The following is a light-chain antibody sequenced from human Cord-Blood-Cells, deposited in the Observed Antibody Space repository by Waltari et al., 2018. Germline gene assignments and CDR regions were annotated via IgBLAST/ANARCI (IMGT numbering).Light chain of an antibody. Sequence: DIQMTQSPSSLSASVGDRVTITCRAKQSISSYLNWYQQKPGKAPKLLIYAASSLQSGVPSRFSGSGSGTDFTLTISSLQPEDFVTYYCQQSYSTPPTFGGGTKVEIK. CDR1: QSISSY. V-gene: IGKV1-39*01. J-gene: IGKJ4*01. CDR2: AAS. CDR3: QQSYSTPPT.